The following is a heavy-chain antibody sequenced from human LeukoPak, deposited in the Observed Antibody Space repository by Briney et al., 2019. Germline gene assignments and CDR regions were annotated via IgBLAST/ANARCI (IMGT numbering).Heavy chain of an antibody. Sequence: GESLKISCKGSGYTFTSYWIGWVRQTPGKGLEWMGIIWPGDSNSRYSPSFQGQVTFSADKSINSAFLHWSSLRASDTAMYYCTTGFRGDGQTDDAFDIWGQGTMVIVSS. D-gene: IGHD1-1*01. CDR1: GYTFTSYW. CDR2: IWPGDSNS. CDR3: TTGFRGDGQTDDAFDI. J-gene: IGHJ3*02. V-gene: IGHV5-51*01.